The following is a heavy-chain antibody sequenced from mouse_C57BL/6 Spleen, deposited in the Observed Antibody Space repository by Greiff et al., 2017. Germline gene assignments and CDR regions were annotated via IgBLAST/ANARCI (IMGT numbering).Heavy chain of an antibody. D-gene: IGHD4-1*01. CDR2: ISSGSSTI. CDR1: GFTFSDYG. J-gene: IGHJ2*01. CDR3: ARRLTGYFDY. Sequence: EVKVVESGGGLVKPGGSLKLSCAASGFTFSDYGMHWVRQAPEKGLEWVAYISSGSSTIYYADTVKGRFTISRDNAKNTLFLQMTSLRSEDTAMYYCARRLTGYFDYWGQGTTLTVSS. V-gene: IGHV5-17*01.